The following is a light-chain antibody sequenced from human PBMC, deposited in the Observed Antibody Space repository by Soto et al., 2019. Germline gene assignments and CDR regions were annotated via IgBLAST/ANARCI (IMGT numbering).Light chain of an antibody. V-gene: IGLV2-14*01. CDR2: EVS. CDR3: SSYTSSSTPCV. J-gene: IGLJ1*01. CDR1: SSDVGGYNY. Sequence: QSALTQPASVSGSPGQSITISCTGTSSDVGGYNYVSWYQRHPGKAPKLMIYEVSNRPSGVSNRFSGSKSGNTASLTISGLQAEDEADYYCSSYTSSSTPCVFGTGTKLTVL.